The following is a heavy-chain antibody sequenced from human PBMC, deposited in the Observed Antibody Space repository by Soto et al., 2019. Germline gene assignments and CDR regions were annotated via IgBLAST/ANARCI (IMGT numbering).Heavy chain of an antibody. CDR2: IYYSGST. Sequence: QVQLQESGPGLVKPSETLSLPCTVSGGSIRSTNYYWGWIRQPPGKGLEWIGSIYYSGSTYYNPSLNSQVPISVDSSKSQFSLRLNSVTAADTAVYYCARGVPGKLASIYCSGDSCYRGYFDYWGQGILVTVSS. J-gene: IGHJ4*02. V-gene: IGHV4-39*01. CDR1: GGSIRSTNYY. CDR3: ARGVPGKLASIYCSGDSCYRGYFDY. D-gene: IGHD2-15*01.